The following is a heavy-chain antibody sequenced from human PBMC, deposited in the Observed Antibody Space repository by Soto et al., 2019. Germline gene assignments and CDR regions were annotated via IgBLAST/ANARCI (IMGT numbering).Heavy chain of an antibody. J-gene: IGHJ5*02. Sequence: ASVKVSCKASGYTFTVYFMHCVLQSPLQGLEWMGWINPYSGGADYAQSFQGRVTMTRDTSISTVYMELSRLRFDDTAVYYCARVIRGAYYNSPLDTWGQGTVVTVS. V-gene: IGHV1-2*02. CDR1: GYTFTVYF. CDR2: INPYSGGA. CDR3: ARVIRGAYYNSPLDT. D-gene: IGHD3-10*01.